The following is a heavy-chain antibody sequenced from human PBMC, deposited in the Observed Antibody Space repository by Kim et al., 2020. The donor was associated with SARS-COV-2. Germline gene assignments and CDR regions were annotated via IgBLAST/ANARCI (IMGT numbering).Heavy chain of an antibody. CDR2: INPNSGDT. Sequence: ASVKVSCKASGYTFTAYYLHWVRQAPGQGLEWMGRINPNSGDTNYAQKFQGRVTVTRDTSISTAYMELSRLTSDDTAVYYCASTIVVAPAAIPMDYYYYGLDVWGQGTTVTVSS. D-gene: IGHD2-2*01. V-gene: IGHV1-2*06. CDR1: GYTFTAYY. J-gene: IGHJ6*02. CDR3: ASTIVVAPAAIPMDYYYYGLDV.